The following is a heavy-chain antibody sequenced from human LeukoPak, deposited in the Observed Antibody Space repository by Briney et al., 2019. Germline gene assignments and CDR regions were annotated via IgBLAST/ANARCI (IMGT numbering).Heavy chain of an antibody. J-gene: IGHJ5*02. Sequence: GGSLRLSCAASGFTFSSYWMSWVRQAPGKGLEWVANIEQDGSERFYVDSVKGRFTISRDNAKNSLFLQMNSLRAEDTAVYYCARHDYGDYVWENGFDPWGQGTLVTVSS. D-gene: IGHD4-17*01. CDR3: ARHDYGDYVWENGFDP. CDR1: GFTFSSYW. CDR2: IEQDGSER. V-gene: IGHV3-7*01.